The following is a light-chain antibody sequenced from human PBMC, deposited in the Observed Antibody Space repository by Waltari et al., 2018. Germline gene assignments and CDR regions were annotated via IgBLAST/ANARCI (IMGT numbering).Light chain of an antibody. J-gene: IGLJ3*02. V-gene: IGLV1-47*01. CDR2: KNN. CDR3: AAWDDNLTGPL. CDR1: SSNIGGNF. Sequence: SVLTQPPSASGTPGQPVTIPSSGSSSNIGGNFVYWYQHLPGMAPQLLIYKNNQRPSGVPDRFSGSKSGTSASLAISGLRSDDEAEYYCAAWDDNLTGPLFGGGTKVTVL.